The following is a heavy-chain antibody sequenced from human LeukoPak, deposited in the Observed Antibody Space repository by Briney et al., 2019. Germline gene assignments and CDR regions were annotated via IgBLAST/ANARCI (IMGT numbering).Heavy chain of an antibody. V-gene: IGHV3-23*01. CDR3: ARVYYDFWSGSKYYFDY. J-gene: IGHJ4*02. CDR2: ISGSGGST. D-gene: IGHD3-3*01. CDR1: GFTFSSYG. Sequence: GGTLRLSCAASGFTFSSYGMSWVRQAPGKGLEWVSAISGSGGSTYYADSVKGRFTISRDNSKNTLYLQMNSLRAEDTAVYYCARVYYDFWSGSKYYFDYWGQGTLVTVSS.